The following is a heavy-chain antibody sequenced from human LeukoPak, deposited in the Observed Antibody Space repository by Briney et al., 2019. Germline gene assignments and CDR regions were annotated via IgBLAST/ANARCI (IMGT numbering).Heavy chain of an antibody. Sequence: SETLSLTCTVSGGSISSSSYYWSWIRQPPGKGLEWIGEINHSGSTNYNPSLKSRVTISVDTSKNQFSLKLSSVTAADTAVYYCATTPGIAAAGRVGWFDPWGQGTLVTVSS. CDR1: GGSISSSSYY. D-gene: IGHD6-13*01. CDR3: ATTPGIAAAGRVGWFDP. V-gene: IGHV4-39*07. CDR2: INHSGST. J-gene: IGHJ5*02.